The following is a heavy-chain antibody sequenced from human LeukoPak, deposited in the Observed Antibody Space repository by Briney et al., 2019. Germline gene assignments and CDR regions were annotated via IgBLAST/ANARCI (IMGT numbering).Heavy chain of an antibody. Sequence: PGGSLRLSCAASGFTFSRLWMTWVRQTPGRGLEWVASVRDDGREKSYADSVKGRFTISRDNAENSLFLQMTGLRVEDTAVYYCAREGSDSSRYWVYWGQGTLVTVSS. CDR1: GFTFSRLW. CDR3: AREGSDSSRYWVY. D-gene: IGHD6-25*01. CDR2: VRDDGREK. J-gene: IGHJ4*02. V-gene: IGHV3-7*01.